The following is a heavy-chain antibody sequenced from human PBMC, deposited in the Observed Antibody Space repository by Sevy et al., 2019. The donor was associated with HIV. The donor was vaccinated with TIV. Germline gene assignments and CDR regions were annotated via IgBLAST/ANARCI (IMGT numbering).Heavy chain of an antibody. CDR3: ATTKDYYDSSGYPFDY. Sequence: ASVKVSCKDSGYSVIEFSMHWVRQAPGKGLEWMGTFDPEDDETIYAQKIQGRVTMTEDTSTDTAYMELSSLRSEDTAVYYCATTKDYYDSSGYPFDYWGQGTLVTVSS. CDR2: FDPEDDET. V-gene: IGHV1-24*01. J-gene: IGHJ4*02. CDR1: GYSVIEFS. D-gene: IGHD3-22*01.